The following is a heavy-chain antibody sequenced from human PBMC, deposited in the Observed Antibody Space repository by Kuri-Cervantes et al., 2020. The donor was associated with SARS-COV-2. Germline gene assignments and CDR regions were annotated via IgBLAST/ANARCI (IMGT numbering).Heavy chain of an antibody. V-gene: IGHV3-30*04. CDR3: AAELADAFDI. J-gene: IGHJ3*02. D-gene: IGHD1-1*01. CDR2: ISYDGSNK. CDR1: GFTFSSYA. Sequence: GESLKISCAASGFTFSSYAMHWVRQAPGKGLEWVAVISYDGSNKYYADSVKGRFTIPRDNSKNTLYLQMNSLRAEDTAVYYCAAELADAFDIWGQGTMVTVSS.